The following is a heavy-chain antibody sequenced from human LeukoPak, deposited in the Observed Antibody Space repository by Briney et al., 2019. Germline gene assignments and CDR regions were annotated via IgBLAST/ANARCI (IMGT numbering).Heavy chain of an antibody. V-gene: IGHV3-7*01. D-gene: IGHD2-2*02. CDR2: IKQDGSGV. CDR3: ARMYCSSTSCYTDAFDV. CDR1: GFTFSRYW. Sequence: GGSLRLSCAASGFTFSRYWMSWVRQAPVKGLEWVANIKQDGSGVYYVDSVKGRFTISRDNGKNSLFLQMNSLRAEDTAVYYCARMYCSSTSCYTDAFDVWGQGTMVTVSS. J-gene: IGHJ3*01.